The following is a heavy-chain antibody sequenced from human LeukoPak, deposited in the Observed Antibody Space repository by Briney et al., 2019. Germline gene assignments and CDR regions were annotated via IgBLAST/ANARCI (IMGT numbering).Heavy chain of an antibody. CDR3: TTVTALLLWGLDV. D-gene: IGHD2-15*01. J-gene: IGHJ6*02. V-gene: IGHV3-15*01. CDR2: IKSNSDGGTA. Sequence: WIRQAPGKGLEWVGRIKSNSDGGTAECGAPVKGRFTISRDDSKNTLYLQMNSLKTEDTAVYHCTTVTALLLWGLDVWGQGTTVTVSS.